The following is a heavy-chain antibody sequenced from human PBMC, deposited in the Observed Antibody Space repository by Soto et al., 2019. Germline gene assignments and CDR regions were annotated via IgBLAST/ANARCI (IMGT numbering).Heavy chain of an antibody. D-gene: IGHD6-6*01. CDR1: GGSFSGYY. Sequence: SETLSLTCAVYGGSFSGYYWSWIRQPPGKGLEWIGEINHSGSTNYNPSLKSRVTISVDTSKNQFSLKLSSVTAADTAVYYCARGGIAARRLRYYYYGMDVWGQGTTVTVSS. CDR2: INHSGST. J-gene: IGHJ6*02. CDR3: ARGGIAARRLRYYYYGMDV. V-gene: IGHV4-34*01.